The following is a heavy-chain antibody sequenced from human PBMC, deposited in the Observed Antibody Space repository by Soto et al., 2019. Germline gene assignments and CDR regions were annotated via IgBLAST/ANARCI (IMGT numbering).Heavy chain of an antibody. CDR1: GGTFSSYA. Sequence: QVQLVQSGAEVKKPGSSVKVPCKASGGTFSSYAISWVRQAPGQGLEWMGGIIPIFGTANYAQKFQGRVTITADESTSTAYMELSSLRSEDTAVYYCARDVDSGYDLGWFDPWGQGTLVTVSS. CDR2: IIPIFGTA. V-gene: IGHV1-69*01. J-gene: IGHJ5*02. D-gene: IGHD5-12*01. CDR3: ARDVDSGYDLGWFDP.